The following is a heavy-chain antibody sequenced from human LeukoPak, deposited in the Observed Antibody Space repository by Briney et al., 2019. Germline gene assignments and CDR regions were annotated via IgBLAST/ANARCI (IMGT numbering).Heavy chain of an antibody. V-gene: IGHV3-48*03. CDR1: GFTFSNYE. Sequence: GGSLRLSCAASGFTFSNYEMNWVHQAPGKGLEWVSYISAIDSTTYYADSVKGRFTISRDNAKNSLNLQMNSLRVEDTAVYHCARGLASSNWPHWFDPWGQGTLVSVSS. D-gene: IGHD6-13*01. CDR3: ARGLASSNWPHWFDP. CDR2: ISAIDSTT. J-gene: IGHJ5*02.